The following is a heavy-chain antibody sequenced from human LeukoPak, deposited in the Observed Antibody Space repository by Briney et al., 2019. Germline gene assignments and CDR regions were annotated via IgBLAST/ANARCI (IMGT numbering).Heavy chain of an antibody. CDR2: INHSGST. D-gene: IGHD6-13*01. V-gene: IGHV4-34*01. Sequence: PSETLSLTCAVYGGSFSGYYWSWIRQPPGKGLEWIGEINHSGSTNYNPSLKSRVTISVDTSKNQFSLKLSSVTAADTAVYYCAREQKMGSSSWTPFDYWGQGTLVTVSS. CDR1: GGSFSGYY. CDR3: AREQKMGSSSWTPFDY. J-gene: IGHJ4*02.